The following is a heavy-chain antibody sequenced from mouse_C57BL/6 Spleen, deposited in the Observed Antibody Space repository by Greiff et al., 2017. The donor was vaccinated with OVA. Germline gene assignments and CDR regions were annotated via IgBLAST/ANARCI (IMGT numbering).Heavy chain of an antibody. D-gene: IGHD1-1*01. Sequence: QVQLKQSGAELVKPGASVKLSCKASGYTFTEYTIHWVKQRSGQGLEWIGWFYPGSGSIKYNEKFKDKATLTADKSSSTVYMELSRLTSEDSAVYFCARHEVRDYYYGSSPFAYWGQGTLVTVSA. V-gene: IGHV1-62-2*01. CDR3: ARHEVRDYYYGSSPFAY. CDR1: GYTFTEYT. J-gene: IGHJ3*01. CDR2: FYPGSGSI.